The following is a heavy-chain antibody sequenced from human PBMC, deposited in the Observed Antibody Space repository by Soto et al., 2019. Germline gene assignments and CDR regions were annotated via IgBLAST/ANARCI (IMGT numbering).Heavy chain of an antibody. CDR3: ARVMLSGHRYGSSDFDV. Sequence: SETLCLTCAVSGDSISSNSWWSWVCQPPGKGLEWIAELFHSGSTNYNPSLRSRVTISADTSKNHFSLDLRSVTAADTAVYFCARVMLSGHRYGSSDFDVWGPGTMVTVS. CDR1: GDSISSNSW. J-gene: IGHJ3*01. V-gene: IGHV4-4*02. CDR2: LFHSGST. D-gene: IGHD5-18*01.